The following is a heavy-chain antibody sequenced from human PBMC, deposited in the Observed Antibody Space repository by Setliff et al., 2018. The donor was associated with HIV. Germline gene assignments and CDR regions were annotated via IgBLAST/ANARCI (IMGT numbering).Heavy chain of an antibody. V-gene: IGHV3-48*01. D-gene: IGHD1-1*01. J-gene: IGHJ6*02. CDR1: GFTFSDCS. CDR2: ITSTGSTI. Sequence: GGSLRLSCAASGFTFSDCSMNWVRQAPGKGLEWISYITSTGSTIYYADSVKGRFTISRDNSKNTLYLQMNSLRVENTAVYYCVRNPTVGMDVWGQGTTVTVSS. CDR3: VRNPTVGMDV.